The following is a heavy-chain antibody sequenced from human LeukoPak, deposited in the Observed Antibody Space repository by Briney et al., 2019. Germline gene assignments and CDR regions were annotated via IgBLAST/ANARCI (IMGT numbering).Heavy chain of an antibody. CDR2: ISAYNGNT. CDR3: ARVPAYDRIYYYYYMDV. Sequence: ASMKVSCKASGYTFTNYGITWVRQAPGQGLEWMGWISAYNGNTKYAQKFEGRVTMTTDTSTSTAYMELRTLRSDDTAVYYCARVPAYDRIYYYYYMDVWGEGTTVT. J-gene: IGHJ6*03. CDR1: GYTFTNYG. V-gene: IGHV1-18*01. D-gene: IGHD5-12*01.